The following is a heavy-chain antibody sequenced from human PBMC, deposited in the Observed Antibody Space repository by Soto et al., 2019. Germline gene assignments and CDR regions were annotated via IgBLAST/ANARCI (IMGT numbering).Heavy chain of an antibody. D-gene: IGHD3-10*01. CDR2: ISGSGGST. CDR1: GFTFSSYA. V-gene: IGHV3-23*01. CDR3: AKESYGSGSYSYYFDY. J-gene: IGHJ4*02. Sequence: PGGSLRLSCAASGFTFSSYAMSWVRQAPGKGLEWVSAISGSGGSTYYADSVKGRFTISRDNSKNTLYLQMNSLRAEDTAVYYCAKESYGSGSYSYYFDYWGQGTLVTVSS.